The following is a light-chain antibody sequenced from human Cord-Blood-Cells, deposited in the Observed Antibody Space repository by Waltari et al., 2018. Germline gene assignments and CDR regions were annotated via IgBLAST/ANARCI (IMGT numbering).Light chain of an antibody. CDR3: QQYDNLFT. CDR1: QDISNY. J-gene: IGKJ3*01. V-gene: IGKV1-33*01. Sequence: DIQMTQSRSSVSASVGDRVTITCQASQDISNYFNWYQQKPGKAPKLLIYDASNLETGVPSRFSGSGSGTDFTFTISSLQPEDIATYYCQQYDNLFTFGPGTKVDIK. CDR2: DAS.